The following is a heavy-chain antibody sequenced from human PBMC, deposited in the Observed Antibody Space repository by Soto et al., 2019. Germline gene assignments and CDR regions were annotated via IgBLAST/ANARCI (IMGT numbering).Heavy chain of an antibody. Sequence: GGSLRLSCAASGFTFSTYNMHWVRQAPGKGLEWVSYISDRSSTIHYADSVKGRFTISRDNAKNSLYLQMNSLRAEDTAVYYCARDDYPYYDDSSGYHFDYWGQGALVTVSS. J-gene: IGHJ4*02. V-gene: IGHV3-48*01. CDR2: ISDRSSTI. CDR3: ARDDYPYYDDSSGYHFDY. CDR1: GFTFSTYN. D-gene: IGHD3-22*01.